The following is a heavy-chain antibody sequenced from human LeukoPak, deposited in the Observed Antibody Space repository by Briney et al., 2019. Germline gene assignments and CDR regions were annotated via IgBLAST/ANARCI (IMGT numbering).Heavy chain of an antibody. J-gene: IGHJ4*02. CDR1: GYTFTSYG. D-gene: IGHD3-3*01. CDR3: ASGGGDDFWSGYPLAYYFDY. CDR2: ISAYNGNT. V-gene: IGHV1-18*01. Sequence: ASVKVSCKASGYTFTSYGISWVRQAPGQGLEWMGWISAYNGNTNSAQKLQGRVTMTTDTSTSTAYMELRSLRSDDTAVYYCASGGGDDFWSGYPLAYYFDYWGQGTLVTVSS.